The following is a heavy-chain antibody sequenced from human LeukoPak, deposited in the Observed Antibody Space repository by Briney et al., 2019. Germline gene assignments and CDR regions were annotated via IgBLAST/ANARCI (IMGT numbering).Heavy chain of an antibody. J-gene: IGHJ4*02. CDR1: GFTFSNYA. CDR3: ARDLSGVTGYTYGRGIDY. CDR2: ISGSGGST. Sequence: PGGSLRLSCAASGFTFSNYAMSWVRQAPGRGLEWVSAISGSGGSTYSADSVKGRFTISRDNSKNTLYLQMNSLRAEDTAVYYCARDLSGVTGYTYGRGIDYWGQGTLVTVSS. D-gene: IGHD5-18*01. V-gene: IGHV3-23*01.